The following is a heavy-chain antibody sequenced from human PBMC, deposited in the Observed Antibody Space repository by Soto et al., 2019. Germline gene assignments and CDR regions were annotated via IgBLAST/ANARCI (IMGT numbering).Heavy chain of an antibody. Sequence: ASVEVSCKXSGYTFTSYDINWVRQATGQGLEWMGWMNPNSGNTGYAQKFQGRVTMTRNTSISTAYMELSSLRSEDTAVYYCARGGTIFGVVSDAFDIWGQGTMVTVSS. D-gene: IGHD3-3*01. V-gene: IGHV1-8*01. CDR1: GYTFTSYD. J-gene: IGHJ3*02. CDR3: ARGGTIFGVVSDAFDI. CDR2: MNPNSGNT.